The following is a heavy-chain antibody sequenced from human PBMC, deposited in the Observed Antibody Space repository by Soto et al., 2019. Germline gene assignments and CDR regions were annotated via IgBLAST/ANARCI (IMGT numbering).Heavy chain of an antibody. J-gene: IGHJ6*02. CDR1: GFAFRTYA. Sequence: GGSLRLSCAASGFAFRTYAMAWVRQAPGKGLEWVSGIWGSGDRTFYAGSVKGRFTISRDNSRNTLYLQMYSLTAEDTALYYCAKTGPYCGGDCSRYFYGMDVWGQGTTVTVSS. CDR3: AKTGPYCGGDCSRYFYGMDV. D-gene: IGHD2-21*02. CDR2: IWGSGDRT. V-gene: IGHV3-23*01.